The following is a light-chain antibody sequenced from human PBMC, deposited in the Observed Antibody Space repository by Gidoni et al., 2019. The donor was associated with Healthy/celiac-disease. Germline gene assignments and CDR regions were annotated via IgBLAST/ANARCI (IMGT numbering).Light chain of an antibody. V-gene: IGLV2-14*01. CDR1: SSDVGGYNY. CDR3: SSYTSSSTLV. Sequence: QSPLTQPASVSGSPGQSITISCTGTSSDVGGYNYVSWYQQHPGKAPKLMLYEVSNRTSGVSNRFSGSKSGNTASLTISGLQAEDEADYYCSSYTSSSTLVFGGGTKLTVL. CDR2: EVS. J-gene: IGLJ2*01.